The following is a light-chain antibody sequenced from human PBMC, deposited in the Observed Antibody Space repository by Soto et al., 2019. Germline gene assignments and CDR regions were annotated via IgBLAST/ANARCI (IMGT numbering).Light chain of an antibody. J-gene: IGKJ2*01. Sequence: EIVMTQSPATLSVSPGERATLSCTASQSVQSGSNNLAWYQQKPGQAPRLLIYGASTRATGIPARFAGSGSGTDFTLTISSLQSEDFAIYYCQQYNNWPPTFGQGTKLEIK. V-gene: IGKV3-15*01. CDR2: GAS. CDR1: QSVQSGSNN. CDR3: QQYNNWPPT.